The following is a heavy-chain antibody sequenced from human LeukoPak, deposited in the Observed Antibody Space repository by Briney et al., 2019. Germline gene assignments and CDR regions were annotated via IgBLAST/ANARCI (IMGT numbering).Heavy chain of an antibody. J-gene: IGHJ4*02. CDR3: ATSQCGSVCYLAGDY. V-gene: IGHV4-61*08. D-gene: IGHD2-21*02. CDR2: IYYTGIT. CDR1: GGSISSGGYY. Sequence: PSETLSLTCTVSGGSISSGGYYWSWIRQHPGKGLEWIGYIYYTGITNYNPSLKSRVTISVDTSKNQFSLNLNSVTAADTAVYYCATSQCGSVCYLAGDYWGQGTLVTVSS.